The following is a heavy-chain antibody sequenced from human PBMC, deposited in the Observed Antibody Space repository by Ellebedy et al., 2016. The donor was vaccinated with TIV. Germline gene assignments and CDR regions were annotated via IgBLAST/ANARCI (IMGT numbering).Heavy chain of an antibody. D-gene: IGHD1-7*01. J-gene: IGHJ4*02. CDR3: AREWRELRVFDY. CDR2: IKGDGTEK. V-gene: IGHV3-7*03. CDR1: GFTFSSHW. Sequence: PGGSLRLSCAVSGFTFSSHWMSWVRQAPGKGLEWVANIKGDGTEKYYADFVKGRFTISRDNGKNSLYLQMNSLRAEDMAVYYCAREWRELRVFDYWGQGSLISVSS.